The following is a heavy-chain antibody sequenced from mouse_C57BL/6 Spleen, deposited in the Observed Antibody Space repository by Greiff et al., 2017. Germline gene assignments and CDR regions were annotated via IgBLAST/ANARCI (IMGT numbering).Heavy chain of an antibody. J-gene: IGHJ4*01. V-gene: IGHV1-54*01. D-gene: IGHD2-1*01. CDR3: AREKGNYYAMDY. CDR2: INPGSGGT. CDR1: GYAFTNYL. Sequence: QVQLQQSGAELVRPGTSVKVSRKASGYAFTNYLIEWVKQRPGQGLEWIGVINPGSGGTNYNEKFKGKATLTADKSSSTAYMQLSSLTSEDSAVYFCAREKGNYYAMDYWGQGTSVTVSS.